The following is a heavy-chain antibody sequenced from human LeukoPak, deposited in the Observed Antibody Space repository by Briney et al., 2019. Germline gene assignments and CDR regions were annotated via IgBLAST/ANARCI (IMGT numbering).Heavy chain of an antibody. D-gene: IGHD6-13*01. Sequence: ASVKVSCKASGGTFSSYATSWVRQAPGQGLEWMGRIIPILGIANYAQKFQGRVTITADKSTSTAYMELSSLRSEDTAVYYCARDTPLGIAAAGNFDYWGQGTLVTVSS. V-gene: IGHV1-69*04. CDR3: ARDTPLGIAAAGNFDY. CDR1: GGTFSSYA. J-gene: IGHJ4*02. CDR2: IIPILGIA.